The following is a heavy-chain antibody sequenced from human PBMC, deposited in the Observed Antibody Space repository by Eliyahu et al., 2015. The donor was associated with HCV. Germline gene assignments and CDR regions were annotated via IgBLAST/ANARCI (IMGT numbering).Heavy chain of an antibody. Sequence: EVQLVESGGGLVKPGGSLRLSCAASGFXFSSYSXNWVRQAPGKGLEGVSSISSSSSYIYYADSVKGRFTISRDNAKNSLYLQMNSLRAEDTAVYYCARGVLRFLEWLSWAAGMDVWGQGTTVTVSS. V-gene: IGHV3-21*01. D-gene: IGHD3-3*01. CDR1: GFXFSSYS. J-gene: IGHJ6*02. CDR2: ISSSSSYI. CDR3: ARGVLRFLEWLSWAAGMDV.